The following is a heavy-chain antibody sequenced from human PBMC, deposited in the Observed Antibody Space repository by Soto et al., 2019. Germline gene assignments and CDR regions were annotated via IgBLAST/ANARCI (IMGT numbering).Heavy chain of an antibody. Sequence: SETLSLTCSVSGGSISTYHWSWIRQPPGKGLEWIGYIDNSGSTDYNPSLKGRVTISMDTSMKQFSLHLSSVTAADTAVYYCARNWFSAAGRSHFDYWGQGTLVTVSS. J-gene: IGHJ4*02. V-gene: IGHV4-59*01. D-gene: IGHD6-25*01. CDR3: ARNWFSAAGRSHFDY. CDR1: GGSISTYH. CDR2: IDNSGST.